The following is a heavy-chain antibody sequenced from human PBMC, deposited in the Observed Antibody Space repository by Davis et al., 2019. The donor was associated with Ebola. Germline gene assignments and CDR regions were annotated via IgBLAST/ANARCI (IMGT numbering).Heavy chain of an antibody. CDR3: ARALSGSYYVNDAFDI. CDR1: GYTFTSYY. D-gene: IGHD1-26*01. V-gene: IGHV1-8*02. J-gene: IGHJ3*02. CDR2: MNPNSGNT. Sequence: ASVKVSCKASGYTFTSYYMHWVRQATGQGLEWMGWMNPNSGNTGYAQKFQGRVTMTRNTSISTAYMELSSLRSEDTAVYYCARALSGSYYVNDAFDIWGQGTMITVSS.